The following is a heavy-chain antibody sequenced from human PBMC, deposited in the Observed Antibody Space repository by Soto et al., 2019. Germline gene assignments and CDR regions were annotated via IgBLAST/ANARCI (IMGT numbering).Heavy chain of an antibody. D-gene: IGHD6-6*01. J-gene: IGHJ6*02. CDR2: IYPGDSDT. CDR1: GYGFTNYW. Sequence: PGESLTLSCKGSGYGFTNYWIGWGRQMPGKGMERMGIIYPGDSDTRYSPSFQGQVTISADKSITTAYLQWSSLKASDTALYYCARRLSSSPYYYYAMDVWGQGTTVTVSS. CDR3: ARRLSSSPYYYYAMDV. V-gene: IGHV5-51*01.